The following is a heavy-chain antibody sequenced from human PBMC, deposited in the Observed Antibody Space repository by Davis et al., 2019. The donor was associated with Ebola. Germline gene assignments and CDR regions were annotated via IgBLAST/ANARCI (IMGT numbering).Heavy chain of an antibody. Sequence: ASVKVSCKASGYTFTSYDINWVRQATGQGLEWMGWMNPNSGNTGYAQKFQGRVTITRNTSISTAYMELSSLRSEDTAVYYCARGGYSSSWYPLGYYYYYMDVWGKGTTVTVSS. CDR3: ARGGYSSSWYPLGYYYYYMDV. V-gene: IGHV1-8*03. CDR1: GYTFTSYD. D-gene: IGHD6-13*01. J-gene: IGHJ6*03. CDR2: MNPNSGNT.